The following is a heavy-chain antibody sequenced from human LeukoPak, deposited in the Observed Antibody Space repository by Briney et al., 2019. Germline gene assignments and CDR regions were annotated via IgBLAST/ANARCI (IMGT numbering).Heavy chain of an antibody. Sequence: ASVKVSCKASGYTFTSYGISWVRQAPGQGLEWMGSISPYTGNTKYAERFQDRVIMTTDTSTRTAYMELSSLRSEDTAVYYCATGYGDYDIYFDYWGQGTLVTVSS. D-gene: IGHD4-17*01. V-gene: IGHV1-18*04. CDR2: ISPYTGNT. J-gene: IGHJ4*02. CDR1: GYTFTSYG. CDR3: ATGYGDYDIYFDY.